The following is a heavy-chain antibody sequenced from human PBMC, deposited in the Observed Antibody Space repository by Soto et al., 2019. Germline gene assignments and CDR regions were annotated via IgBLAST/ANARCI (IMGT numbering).Heavy chain of an antibody. D-gene: IGHD3-22*01. CDR2: ISGSGGST. V-gene: IGHV3-23*01. CDR1: GFTFSSYA. CDR3: AKDLYDSSGYISRYFDY. J-gene: IGHJ4*02. Sequence: GGSLRLSCAASGFTFSSYAMSWVRQAPGKGLEWVSAISGSGGSTYYADSVKGRFTISRDNSKNTLYLQMNSLRAEDTAVYYCAKDLYDSSGYISRYFDYWGQGTLVTVSS.